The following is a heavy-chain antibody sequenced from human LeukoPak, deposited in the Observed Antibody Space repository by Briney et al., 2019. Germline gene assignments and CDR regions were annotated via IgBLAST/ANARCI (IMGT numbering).Heavy chain of an antibody. J-gene: IGHJ2*01. V-gene: IGHV3-21*01. Sequence: GGSLRLSCAASGFTFSGYSMNWVRQAPGRGLEWVSCISSSSSHIYYAVSVKGRFTISRDNAKNSLYLQMNSLRAEDTAVYYCARHLQRSYWFFDLWGRGTLVTVSS. D-gene: IGHD6-25*01. CDR1: GFTFSGYS. CDR3: ARHLQRSYWFFDL. CDR2: ISSSSSHI.